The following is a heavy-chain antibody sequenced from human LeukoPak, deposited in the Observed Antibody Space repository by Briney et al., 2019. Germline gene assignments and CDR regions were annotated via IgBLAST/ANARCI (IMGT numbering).Heavy chain of an antibody. J-gene: IGHJ4*02. CDR1: GFTFSSYS. CDR2: ISSSSSTI. Sequence: PGGSLRLSCAASGFTFSSYSMNWVRQAPGKGLEWDSYISSSSSTIYYADSVKGRFTISRDNAKNSLYLQMNSLRDEDTAVYYCARSRYSGSYELDYWGQGTLVTVSS. V-gene: IGHV3-48*02. CDR3: ARSRYSGSYELDY. D-gene: IGHD1-26*01.